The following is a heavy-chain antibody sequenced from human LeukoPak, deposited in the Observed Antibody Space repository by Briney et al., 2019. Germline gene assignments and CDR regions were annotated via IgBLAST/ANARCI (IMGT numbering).Heavy chain of an antibody. CDR1: GGSISTTSYY. Sequence: SETPSLTCTVSGGSISTTSYYWSWIRQPAGKGLEWIGRIYTSGSTDYNPSLKSRVTISGDASKNQFSLKLSSVTAADTAVYYCARFTTYYYGSGSQNRFDYWGQGTLVTVSS. J-gene: IGHJ4*02. CDR3: ARFTTYYYGSGSQNRFDY. D-gene: IGHD3-10*01. CDR2: IYTSGST. V-gene: IGHV4-61*02.